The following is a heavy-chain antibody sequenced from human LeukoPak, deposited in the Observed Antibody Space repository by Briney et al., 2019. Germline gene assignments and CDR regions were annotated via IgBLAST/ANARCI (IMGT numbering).Heavy chain of an antibody. CDR1: GFTFSSYA. CDR2: ISGSGGST. D-gene: IGHD3-22*01. J-gene: IGHJ4*02. V-gene: IGHV3-23*01. Sequence: PGGSLRLSCAASGFTFSSYAMSWVRQAPGKGLEWVSAISGSGGSTYYADSVKGRFTISRDNSKNTLYLQMNSLRAEDTAVYYCVKDHGSMILVVITPFDYWGQGTLVTVSS. CDR3: VKDHGSMILVVITPFDY.